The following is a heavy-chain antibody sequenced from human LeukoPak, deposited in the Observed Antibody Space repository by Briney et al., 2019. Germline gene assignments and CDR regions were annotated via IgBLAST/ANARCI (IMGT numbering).Heavy chain of an antibody. CDR1: GGSISRYY. CDR2: IYTSGST. CDR3: ARDPGDYPPYYFDY. Sequence: SETLSLTCTVSGGSISRYYWSWIRQPAGKGLEWIGRIYTSGSTNYNPYLKSPVTLSVHTSKNQFSLKLTSVTAADTAVCYCARDPGDYPPYYFDYWGQGTLVTVSS. D-gene: IGHD2-21*02. J-gene: IGHJ4*02. V-gene: IGHV4-4*07.